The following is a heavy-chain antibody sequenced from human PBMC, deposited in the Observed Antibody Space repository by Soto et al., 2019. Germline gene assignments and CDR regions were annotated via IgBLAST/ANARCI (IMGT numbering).Heavy chain of an antibody. Sequence: ASVKVSCKASGYTFTGYYMHWVRQAPGQGLEWMGWINPNSGGTNYAQKFQGWVTMTRDRSISTAYMELSRLRSDDTAVYYCAREIATNCSGGSCYMNTDDAFDIWGQGTMVTVSS. CDR2: INPNSGGT. D-gene: IGHD2-15*01. V-gene: IGHV1-2*04. CDR3: AREIATNCSGGSCYMNTDDAFDI. CDR1: GYTFTGYY. J-gene: IGHJ3*02.